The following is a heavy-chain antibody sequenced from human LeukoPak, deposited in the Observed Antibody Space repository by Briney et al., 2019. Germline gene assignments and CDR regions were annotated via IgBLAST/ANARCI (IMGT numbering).Heavy chain of an antibody. D-gene: IGHD2-15*01. CDR3: ARGILLRCSGGSCYEEVLYNWFDP. V-gene: IGHV4-34*01. CDR1: GGSFSGYY. CDR2: INHSGST. Sequence: SETLSLTCAVYGGSFSGYYWSWIRQPPGKGLEWIGEINHSGSTNYNPSLKSRVTISVDTSKNQFSLKLSSVTAADTAVYYCARGILLRCSGGSCYEEVLYNWFDPWGQGTLVTVSS. J-gene: IGHJ5*02.